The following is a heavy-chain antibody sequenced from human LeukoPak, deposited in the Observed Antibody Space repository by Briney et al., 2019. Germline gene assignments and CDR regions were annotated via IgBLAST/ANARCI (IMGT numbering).Heavy chain of an antibody. J-gene: IGHJ3*02. CDR3: AKIPRYSGTYDAFDI. CDR1: GFTFSSYA. Sequence: PGGSLRLSCAASGFTFSSYAMSWVRQAPGKGLEWVSAISGSGGSTYYADSVKGRFTISRDNSKNTLYLQMNSLRADDTAVYYCAKIPRYSGTYDAFDIWGQGTMVTVSS. V-gene: IGHV3-23*01. CDR2: ISGSGGST. D-gene: IGHD1-26*01.